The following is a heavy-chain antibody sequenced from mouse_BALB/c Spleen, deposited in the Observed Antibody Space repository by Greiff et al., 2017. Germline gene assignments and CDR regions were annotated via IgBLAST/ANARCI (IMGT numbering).Heavy chain of an antibody. Sequence: VQLQESGPGLVKPSQSLSLTCTVTGYSITSDYAWNWIRQFPGNKLEWMGYISYSGSTSYNPSLKSRISITRDTSKNQFFLQLNSVTTEDTATYYCARYYGYDGAYWGQGTLVTVSA. V-gene: IGHV3-2*02. CDR2: ISYSGST. D-gene: IGHD2-2*01. CDR3: ARYYGYDGAY. J-gene: IGHJ3*01. CDR1: GYSITSDYA.